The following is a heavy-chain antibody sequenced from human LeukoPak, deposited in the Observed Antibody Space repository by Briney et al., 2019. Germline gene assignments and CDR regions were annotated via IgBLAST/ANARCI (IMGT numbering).Heavy chain of an antibody. V-gene: IGHV4-39*01. CDR1: GGSISSSSYY. D-gene: IGHD1-1*01. CDR3: ASPRDWNDGGSFDF. CDR2: IYYSGST. J-gene: IGHJ4*02. Sequence: SETLSLTCTVSGGSISSSSYYWGWIRQPPGKGLEWIGSIYYSGSTYYNPSLKSRVTISVDTSKNQFSLKLSSVTAADTAVYYCASPRDWNDGGSFDFWGQGTLVTVSS.